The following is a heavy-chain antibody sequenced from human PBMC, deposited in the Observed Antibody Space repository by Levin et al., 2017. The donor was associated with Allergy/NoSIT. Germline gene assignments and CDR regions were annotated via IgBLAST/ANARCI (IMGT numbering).Heavy chain of an antibody. J-gene: IGHJ4*02. V-gene: IGHV3-7*01. CDR2: IKQDGSEK. CDR3: ARVGGYGSGSYFDY. D-gene: IGHD3-10*01. Sequence: GGSLRLSCAASGFTFSSYWMSWVRQAPGKGLEWVANIKQDGSEKYYVDSVKGRFTISRDNAKNSLYLQMNSLRAEDTAVYYCARVGGYGSGSYFDYWGQGTLVTVSS. CDR1: GFTFSSYW.